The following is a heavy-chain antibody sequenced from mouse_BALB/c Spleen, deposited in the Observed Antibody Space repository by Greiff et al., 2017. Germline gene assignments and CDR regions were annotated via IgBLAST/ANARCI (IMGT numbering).Heavy chain of an antibody. CDR2: ISSGGSYT. CDR1: GFTFSSYT. V-gene: IGHV5-6-4*01. Sequence: DVKLVESGGGLVKPGGSLKLSCAASGFTFSSYTMSWVRQTPEKRLEWVATISSGGSYTYYPDSVKGRFTISRDNAKNTLYLQMSSLKSEDTAMYYCTRDYDYAMDYWGQGTSVTVSS. J-gene: IGHJ4*01. D-gene: IGHD2-3*01. CDR3: TRDYDYAMDY.